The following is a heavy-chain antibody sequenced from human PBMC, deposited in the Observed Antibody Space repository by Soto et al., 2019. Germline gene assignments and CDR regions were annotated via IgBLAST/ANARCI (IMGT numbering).Heavy chain of an antibody. Sequence: SETLSLTCTVSGDSVSSSSFYGSWIRQPPGKGLEWIATIYYNGNTYYNPSLRGRVTISIDTSKNQFSLKLSSVTAADTAVYFCARLHYDTYLDYWGQGTPVXVSS. D-gene: IGHD3-16*01. V-gene: IGHV4-39*01. J-gene: IGHJ4*02. CDR1: GDSVSSSSFY. CDR2: IYYNGNT. CDR3: ARLHYDTYLDY.